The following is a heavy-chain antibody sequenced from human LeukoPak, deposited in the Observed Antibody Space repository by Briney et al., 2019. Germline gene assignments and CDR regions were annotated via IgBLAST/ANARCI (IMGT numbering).Heavy chain of an antibody. V-gene: IGHV4-34*01. CDR3: ARVPFPLTIFQLTSGMDV. CDR2: INHSGST. CDR1: GGSISSYY. Sequence: SETLSLTCTVSGGSISSYYWSWIRQPPGKGLEWIGEINHSGSTNYNPSLKSRVTISVDTSKNQFSLKLSSVTAADTAVYYCARVPFPLTIFQLTSGMDVWGQGTTVTVSS. D-gene: IGHD3-3*01. J-gene: IGHJ6*02.